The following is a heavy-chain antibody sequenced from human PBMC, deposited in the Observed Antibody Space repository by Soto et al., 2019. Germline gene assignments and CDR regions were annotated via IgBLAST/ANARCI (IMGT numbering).Heavy chain of an antibody. CDR3: ARGDCVGGTCYSLAGSFYYYMDV. CDR1: GCTFSNYW. D-gene: IGHD2-15*01. Sequence: EVQLVESGGGLVQPGRSLRLSCGASGCTFSNYWMYWVRQAPGKGLEWVSRINSDGSVSSYADSVKGRLTISRDNVKNTLYLQMDSLRAEDTAVYYCARGDCVGGTCYSLAGSFYYYMDVWGKGTTVTVFS. V-gene: IGHV3-74*02. CDR2: INSDGSVS. J-gene: IGHJ6*03.